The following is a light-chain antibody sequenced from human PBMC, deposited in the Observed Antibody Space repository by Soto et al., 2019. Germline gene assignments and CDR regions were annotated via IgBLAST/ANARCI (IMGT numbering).Light chain of an antibody. CDR1: SGHSSYI. CDR3: ETSDSNIQCL. V-gene: IGLV4-60*02. J-gene: IGLJ3*02. CDR2: LEGSGSY. Sequence: QSVLTQSSSASASLGSSVKLTCTLSSGHSSYIIAWHQQQPRKAPRYLMKLEGSGSYNKGSGVPDRFSGTSSGADRYLTSSNLQFKDESDYHCETSDSNIQCLFGGRTKLTV.